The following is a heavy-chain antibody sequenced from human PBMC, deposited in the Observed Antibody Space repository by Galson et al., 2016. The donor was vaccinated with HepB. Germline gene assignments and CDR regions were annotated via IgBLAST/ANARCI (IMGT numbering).Heavy chain of an antibody. D-gene: IGHD5-18*01. J-gene: IGHJ6*02. V-gene: IGHV3-23*01. CDR1: GFSFSSYA. Sequence: SLRLSCAASGFSFSSYAMSWVRQAPGKGLEWVSGITSGGTTYYADSVKGRFTISRDNSKNILYLQKKSLRDEDTAVYYCAKRPYSYGWHYGMDVWGQGTTVTVSS. CDR2: ITSGGTT. CDR3: AKRPYSYGWHYGMDV.